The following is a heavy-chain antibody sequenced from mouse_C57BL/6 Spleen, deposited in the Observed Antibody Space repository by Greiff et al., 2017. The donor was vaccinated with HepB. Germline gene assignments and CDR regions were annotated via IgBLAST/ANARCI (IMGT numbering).Heavy chain of an antibody. J-gene: IGHJ4*01. CDR1: GFTFSSYA. Sequence: EVQVVESGGGLVKPGGSLKLSCAASGFTFSSYAMSWVRQTPEKRLEWVATISDGGSYTYYPDNVKGRFTISRDNAKNNLYLQMSHLKSEDTAMYYCARDGYDDAMDYWGQGTSVTVSS. V-gene: IGHV5-4*01. D-gene: IGHD2-2*01. CDR2: ISDGGSYT. CDR3: ARDGYDDAMDY.